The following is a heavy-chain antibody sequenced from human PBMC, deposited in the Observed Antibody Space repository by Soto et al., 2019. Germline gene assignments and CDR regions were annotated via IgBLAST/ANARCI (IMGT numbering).Heavy chain of an antibody. Sequence: EVQLVESGGGLVKRGGSLRLSCAASGFTFSSYSMNWVRQAPGKGLEWVSSISSSSSYIYYADSVKGRFTISRDNAKNSLYLQMNSLRAEDTAVYYCASYCSSTSCSPPNWFDPWGQGTLVTVSS. CDR3: ASYCSSTSCSPPNWFDP. V-gene: IGHV3-21*01. J-gene: IGHJ5*02. D-gene: IGHD2-2*01. CDR1: GFTFSSYS. CDR2: ISSSSSYI.